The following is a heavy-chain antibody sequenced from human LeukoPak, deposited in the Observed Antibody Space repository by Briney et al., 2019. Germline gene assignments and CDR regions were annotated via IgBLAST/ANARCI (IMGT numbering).Heavy chain of an antibody. CDR3: AKKEGDTYFSWYMDV. CDR2: IIGSGRTT. Sequence: GGSLRLSCAASGFTFRSFAMSWVRQAPGKGLEWVSGIIGSGRTTFYADSVKGRFTISRDNSKNTLYLQMNSLRAEDTAIYYCAKKEGDTYFSWYMDVWGKGTTVTISS. CDR1: GFTFRSFA. D-gene: IGHD2-21*01. V-gene: IGHV3-23*01. J-gene: IGHJ6*03.